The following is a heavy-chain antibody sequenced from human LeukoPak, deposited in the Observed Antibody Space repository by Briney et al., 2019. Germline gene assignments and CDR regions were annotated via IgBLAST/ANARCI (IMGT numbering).Heavy chain of an antibody. CDR3: ARLNGSGTGILDY. Sequence: GGSLRLSCAASGFTFSSYSMNWVRQAPGKGLEWVSYISSSSSTIYYADSVKGRFTISRDNAKNSLYLQMNSLRAEDTAVYYCARLNGSGTGILDYWGQGTLVTVSS. J-gene: IGHJ4*02. CDR2: ISSSSSTI. V-gene: IGHV3-48*01. CDR1: GFTFSSYS. D-gene: IGHD3-10*01.